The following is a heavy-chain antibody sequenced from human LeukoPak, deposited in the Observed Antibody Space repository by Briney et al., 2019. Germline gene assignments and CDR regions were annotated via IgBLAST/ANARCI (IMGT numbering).Heavy chain of an antibody. J-gene: IGHJ4*02. Sequence: TQTLSLTCAVSGGSISSGGYSWSWIRQPPGKGLEWIGYIYHSGSTYYNPSLKSRVTISVDRSKNQFSLKLSPVTAADTAVYYCARHPELLWFGEPPYYFDYWGQGTLVTVSS. CDR1: GGSISSGGYS. CDR2: IYHSGST. D-gene: IGHD3-10*01. CDR3: ARHPELLWFGEPPYYFDY. V-gene: IGHV4-30-2*01.